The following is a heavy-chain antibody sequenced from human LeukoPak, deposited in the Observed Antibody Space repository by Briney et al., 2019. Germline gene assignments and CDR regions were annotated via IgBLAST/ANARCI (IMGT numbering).Heavy chain of an antibody. J-gene: IGHJ4*02. CDR1: GFTLSTYN. Sequence: GGSLRLSCAASGFTLSTYNMNWVRQAPGKGLEWVSYISGTTDSTLYADSVKGRFTISRDNAKNSLYLQMSSLRDEGTAVYYCARVGRQWLVTDYWGQGTLVTVSS. D-gene: IGHD6-19*01. V-gene: IGHV3-48*02. CDR3: ARVGRQWLVTDY. CDR2: ISGTTDST.